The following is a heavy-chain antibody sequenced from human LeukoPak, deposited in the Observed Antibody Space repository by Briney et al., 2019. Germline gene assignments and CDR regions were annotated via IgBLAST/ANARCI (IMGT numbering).Heavy chain of an antibody. CDR1: GFTFSTYW. D-gene: IGHD3-16*02. CDR3: AKLYQPDY. J-gene: IGHJ4*02. CDR2: INGDGSNT. V-gene: IGHV3-74*01. Sequence: GGSLRLSCAASGFTFSTYWMHWVRQVPGKGLVWVSRINGDGSNTSYADSVKGRFTTSRDNAKNTLNLQMNSLRAEDTAVYYCAKLYQPDYWGQGTLVTVSS.